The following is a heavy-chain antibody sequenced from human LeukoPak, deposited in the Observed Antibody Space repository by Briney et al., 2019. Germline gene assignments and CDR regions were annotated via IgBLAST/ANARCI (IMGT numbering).Heavy chain of an antibody. CDR3: ARDSCSNGVCWLDY. V-gene: IGHV1-18*01. CDR2: ISAYNGNT. Sequence: ASVKVSCKASGYTFTSYGISWVRQAPGQGPEWMGWISAYNGNTNYAQNLQGRVTMTTDTSTSTAYMELRSLRSDDTAVYHCARDSCSNGVCWLDYWGQGTLVTVSS. J-gene: IGHJ4*02. CDR1: GYTFTSYG. D-gene: IGHD2-8*01.